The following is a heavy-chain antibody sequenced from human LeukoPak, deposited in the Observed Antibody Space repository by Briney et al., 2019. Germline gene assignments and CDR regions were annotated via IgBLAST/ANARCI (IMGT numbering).Heavy chain of an antibody. D-gene: IGHD5-12*01. J-gene: IGHJ5*02. Sequence: SETLSLTCTVSGGSISSHYWSWIRQPPGKGLEWIGYIYYNGSTNYNPSLKSRVTISVDTSKNQFSLKLSSVTAADTAVYYCARGGDSGYDSEGNWFDPWGQGTLVTVSS. CDR2: IYYNGST. CDR3: ARGGDSGYDSEGNWFDP. V-gene: IGHV4-59*11. CDR1: GGSISSHY.